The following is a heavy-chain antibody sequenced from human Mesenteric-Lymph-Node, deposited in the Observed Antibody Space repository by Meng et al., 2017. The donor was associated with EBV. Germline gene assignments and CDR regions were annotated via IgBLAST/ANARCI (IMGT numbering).Heavy chain of an antibody. CDR1: GFTFSSYW. Sequence: EVELGESGGGLVQPGGSLRLSCAASGFTFSSYWMHWVRQPPGKGLVWVSRINDDETITTYADSVKGRLTISRDNTKNTLYLQMNSLKVEDTAVYYCARVAAAGANFDYWGRGTLVTVSS. V-gene: IGHV3-74*02. D-gene: IGHD6-13*01. J-gene: IGHJ4*02. CDR2: INDDETIT. CDR3: ARVAAAGANFDY.